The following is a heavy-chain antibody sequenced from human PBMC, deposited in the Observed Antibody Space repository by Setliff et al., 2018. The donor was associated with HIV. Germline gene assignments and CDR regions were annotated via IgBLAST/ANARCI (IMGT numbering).Heavy chain of an antibody. CDR1: GSTFSSYA. Sequence: GASVKVSCKASGSTFSSYAISWVRQAPGQGLEWMGGIIPIFGTANYAQKFQGRVTITTDESTSTAYMELSSLRSEDTAVYYCARDRAHYYDSSGQMPFDIWGQGTMVTVSS. CDR3: ARDRAHYYDSSGQMPFDI. J-gene: IGHJ3*02. CDR2: IIPIFGTA. V-gene: IGHV1-69*05. D-gene: IGHD3-22*01.